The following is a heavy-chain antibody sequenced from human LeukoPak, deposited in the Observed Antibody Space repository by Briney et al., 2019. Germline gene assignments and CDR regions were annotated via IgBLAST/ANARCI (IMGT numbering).Heavy chain of an antibody. CDR2: IKQDGSEK. CDR1: GFTFSSYW. CDR3: ARALCGSDGYTYYYYYYYYMDG. V-gene: IGHV3-7*01. D-gene: IGHD2-21*01. Sequence: PGGSLRLSCAASGFTFSSYWMSWVRQAPGKGLEWVANIKQDGSEKYYVDSVKGRFTISRDNAKNSLYLQMNSLRSEDTPVYYFARALCGSDGYTYYYYYYYYMDGANKGPTATVS. J-gene: IGHJ6*03.